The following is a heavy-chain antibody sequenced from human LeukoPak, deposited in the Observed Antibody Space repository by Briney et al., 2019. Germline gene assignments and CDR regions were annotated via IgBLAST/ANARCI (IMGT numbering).Heavy chain of an antibody. Sequence: SVKVSCKASGGTFSSYTISWVRQAPGQGLEWMGRIIPILGIANYAQKFQGRVTITADKSTSTAYMELSSLRSEDTVVYYCASFYYDSSGYLDYWGQGTLVTVSS. CDR3: ASFYYDSSGYLDY. V-gene: IGHV1-69*02. CDR2: IIPILGIA. J-gene: IGHJ4*02. D-gene: IGHD3-22*01. CDR1: GGTFSSYT.